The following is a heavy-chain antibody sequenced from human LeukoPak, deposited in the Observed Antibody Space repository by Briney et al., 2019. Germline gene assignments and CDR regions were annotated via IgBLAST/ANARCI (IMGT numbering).Heavy chain of an antibody. V-gene: IGHV4-59*08. D-gene: IGHD6-19*01. CDR3: AREYSSGWYGFFDD. CDR2: IYYSGST. Sequence: SETLSLTCTVSGGSISTYYWSWIRQPPGKGLEWIGYIYYSGSTNYNPSLKSRVTISVDTSTNQFSLKLSSVTAADTAVYCCAREYSSGWYGFFDDWGQGTLVTVSS. J-gene: IGHJ4*02. CDR1: GGSISTYY.